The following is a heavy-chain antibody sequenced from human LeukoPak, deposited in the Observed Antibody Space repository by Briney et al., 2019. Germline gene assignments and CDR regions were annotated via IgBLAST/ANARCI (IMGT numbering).Heavy chain of an antibody. Sequence: PGGSLRLSCAASGFTFSSYGMSWVRQAPGKGLEWVSAISGSGGSTYYADSVKGRFTISRDNSKNTLYLQMNSLRTEDTAVYYCAKGVARFGYGALLDYWGQGTLVTVSS. CDR2: ISGSGGST. V-gene: IGHV3-23*01. CDR1: GFTFSSYG. D-gene: IGHD4/OR15-4a*01. J-gene: IGHJ4*02. CDR3: AKGVARFGYGALLDY.